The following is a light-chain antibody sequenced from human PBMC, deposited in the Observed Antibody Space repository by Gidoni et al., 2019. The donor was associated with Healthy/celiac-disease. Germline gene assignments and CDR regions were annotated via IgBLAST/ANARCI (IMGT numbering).Light chain of an antibody. CDR2: QDS. J-gene: IGLJ1*01. V-gene: IGLV3-1*01. Sequence: SYELTQPPSVSVSPGQTASITCSGDKLVDKYACWYQQKPGQSPVLVIYQDSKRPSGIPERFSGSNSGNTATLTISGTQAMDEADYYCQAWDSSVGVFGTGTKVTVL. CDR3: QAWDSSVGV. CDR1: KLVDKY.